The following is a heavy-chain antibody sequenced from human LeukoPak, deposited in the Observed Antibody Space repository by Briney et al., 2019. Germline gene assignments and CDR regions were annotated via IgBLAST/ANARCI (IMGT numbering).Heavy chain of an antibody. CDR1: GFTFSSYV. CDR2: LSGSGGST. V-gene: IGHV3-23*01. D-gene: IGHD4-17*01. CDR3: AKNFYGDYNVFFDY. J-gene: IGHJ4*02. Sequence: GGSLRLSCAASGFTFSSYVMSWVRQAPGKGLEWVSALSGSGGSTYYADSVRGRFTISRDNSKSTLYLQMHSLRAEDTAIYYCAKNFYGDYNVFFDYWGQGTLVTVSS.